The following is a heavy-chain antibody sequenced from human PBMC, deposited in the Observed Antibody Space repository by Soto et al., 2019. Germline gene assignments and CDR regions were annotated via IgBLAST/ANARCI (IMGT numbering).Heavy chain of an antibody. Sequence: SQTLSITCAISGDSVSSNSAAWNWIRQSPSRGLEWLGRTYYRSKWYNDYAVSVKSRITINPDTSKNQCSLQLNSVTPEDTAVYYCARDTRTGITGTNDAFDISGQGTMVTVSS. CDR1: GDSVSSNSAA. D-gene: IGHD1-7*01. CDR3: ARDTRTGITGTNDAFDI. V-gene: IGHV6-1*01. J-gene: IGHJ3*02. CDR2: TYYRSKWYN.